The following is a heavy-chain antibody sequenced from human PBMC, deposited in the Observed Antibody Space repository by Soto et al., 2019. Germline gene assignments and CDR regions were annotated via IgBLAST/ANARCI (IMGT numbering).Heavy chain of an antibody. V-gene: IGHV3-30-3*01. CDR3: ARGATTVNTLDY. D-gene: IGHD4-17*01. CDR1: GFTFSSFA. Sequence: GGSLRLSCAASGFTFSSFAMHWVRQAPGKGLEWVAVMSFDGGNKYYADSVKGRFTISRDNSKNTLYLQMSNLSAEDTAVYYCARGATTVNTLDYWGQGTLVTVSS. CDR2: MSFDGGNK. J-gene: IGHJ4*02.